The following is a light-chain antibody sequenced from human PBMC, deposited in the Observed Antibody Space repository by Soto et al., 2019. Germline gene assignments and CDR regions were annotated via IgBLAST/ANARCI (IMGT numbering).Light chain of an antibody. Sequence: EIVLTQSPGTLSLSPGERATLSCRASQSVSSSYLAWYQQKPGQAPRLLIYGASSRATGIPDRFSGSWSGTEFTLTISRLEPDDFAVYYCQQYGSSPWTFGQGTKVEIK. CDR1: QSVSSSY. CDR3: QQYGSSPWT. J-gene: IGKJ1*01. V-gene: IGKV3-20*01. CDR2: GAS.